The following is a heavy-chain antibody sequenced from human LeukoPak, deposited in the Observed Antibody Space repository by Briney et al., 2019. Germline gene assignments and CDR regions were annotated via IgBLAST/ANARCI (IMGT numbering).Heavy chain of an antibody. V-gene: IGHV3-23*01. Sequence: GGSLRLSCAASGFTFSSYAMSWDRQAPGKGLEWVSAISGSGGSTYYADSVKGRFTISRDNSKNTLYLQMNSLRAEDTAVYYCAKGGSSWYAPYYFDYWGQGTLVTVSS. J-gene: IGHJ4*02. CDR1: GFTFSSYA. CDR3: AKGGSSWYAPYYFDY. D-gene: IGHD6-13*01. CDR2: ISGSGGST.